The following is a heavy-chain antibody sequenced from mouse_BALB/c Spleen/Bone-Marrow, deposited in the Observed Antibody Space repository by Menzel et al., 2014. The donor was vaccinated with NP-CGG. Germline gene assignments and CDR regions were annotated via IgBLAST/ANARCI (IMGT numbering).Heavy chain of an antibody. CDR2: IDHANGNT. CDR1: GFNIKDTF. V-gene: IGHV14-3*02. J-gene: IGHJ2*01. Sequence: VQLQQSGAELVKPGASVKFSCTGSGFNIKDTFMHWVKQRPEQGLEWIGRIDHANGNTKYDPKFQGKATITADTSSNTAYLHLTSLTSEDTAVYYCTRGEDHWGQGTTLAVSS. CDR3: TRGEDH.